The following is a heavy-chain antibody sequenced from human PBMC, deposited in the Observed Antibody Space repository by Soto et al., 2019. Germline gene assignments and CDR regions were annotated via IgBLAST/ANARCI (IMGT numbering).Heavy chain of an antibody. Sequence: SETLSLTCAVSGCSISSGGYSWSWIRQPPGKGLEWIGYIYHSGSTYYNPSLKSRVTISVDRSKNQFSLKLSSVTAADTAVYYCARAMVVTQNWFDPWGQGTLVTVSS. V-gene: IGHV4-30-2*01. CDR3: ARAMVVTQNWFDP. CDR1: GCSISSGGYS. J-gene: IGHJ5*02. D-gene: IGHD2-21*02. CDR2: IYHSGST.